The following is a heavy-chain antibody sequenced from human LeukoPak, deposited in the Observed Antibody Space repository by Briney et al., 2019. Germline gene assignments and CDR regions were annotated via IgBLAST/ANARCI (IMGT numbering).Heavy chain of an antibody. J-gene: IGHJ6*03. Sequence: ASVKVSCKASGYTFTSYDINWVRQATGQGLEWMGWMNPNSGNTGYAQKFQGRVTMTRNTSISTAYMELSSLRSEETAVYYCARADGSGSSNYYYYYMDVWGKGTTVTISS. CDR1: GYTFTSYD. CDR2: MNPNSGNT. CDR3: ARADGSGSSNYYYYYMDV. D-gene: IGHD3-10*01. V-gene: IGHV1-8*01.